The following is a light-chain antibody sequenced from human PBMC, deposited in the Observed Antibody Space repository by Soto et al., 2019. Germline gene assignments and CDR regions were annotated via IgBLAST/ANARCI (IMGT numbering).Light chain of an antibody. Sequence: EIVLTQSPATLALSPGERVTLSCRTSQSVSKYLAWYQQTPGQAPRLLIYDASNRATGVPARFSGSGSGTDFSLTISGLEPEDFAVYYCQQRSNWPLPFGGGTKVQIK. CDR1: QSVSKY. CDR3: QQRSNWPLP. J-gene: IGKJ4*01. CDR2: DAS. V-gene: IGKV3-11*01.